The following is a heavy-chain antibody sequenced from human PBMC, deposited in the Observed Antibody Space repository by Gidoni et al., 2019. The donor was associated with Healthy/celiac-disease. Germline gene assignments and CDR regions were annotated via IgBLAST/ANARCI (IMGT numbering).Heavy chain of an antibody. Sequence: QVQLVQSGAEVQKPGSSVKVSCKASGGTFSSYAISWVRQAPGQGLEWMGGIIPIFGTANYAQKFQGRVTITADESTSTAYMELSSLSSEDTAVYYCARSVMEAFYYYYGMDVWGQGTTVTVSS. D-gene: IGHD3-3*01. CDR1: GGTFSSYA. V-gene: IGHV1-69*01. J-gene: IGHJ6*02. CDR2: IIPIFGTA. CDR3: ARSVMEAFYYYYGMDV.